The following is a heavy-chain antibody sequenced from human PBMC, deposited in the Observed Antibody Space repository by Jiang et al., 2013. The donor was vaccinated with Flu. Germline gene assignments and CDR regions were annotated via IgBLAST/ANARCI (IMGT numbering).Heavy chain of an antibody. J-gene: IGHJ4*02. Sequence: LLKPSETLSLTCTVSGGSISSSSYYWGWIRQPPGKGLEWIGSIYYSGSTYYNPSLKSRVTISVDTPKNQFSLKLSSVTAADTAVYYCARHDDLTDFVDYWGQGTLVTVSS. D-gene: IGHD3-3*01. CDR3: ARHDDLTDFVDY. V-gene: IGHV4-39*07. CDR2: IYYSGST. CDR1: GGSISSSSYY.